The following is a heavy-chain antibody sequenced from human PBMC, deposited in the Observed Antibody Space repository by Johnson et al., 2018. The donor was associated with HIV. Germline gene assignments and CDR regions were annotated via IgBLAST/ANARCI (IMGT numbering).Heavy chain of an antibody. CDR3: QGDSGSYHGNDAFDI. V-gene: IGHV3-74*02. D-gene: IGHD1-26*01. CDR1: GFTFSSYW. Sequence: VQLVESGGGVVQPGGSLRLSCAVSGFTFSSYWMHWVRQAPGKGLVWVSRINSDGSSTNYADSVKGRFTISRDNTKNSLYLQMNSLRADDTALYYCQGDSGSYHGNDAFDIWGQGTMVTVSS. CDR2: INSDGSST. J-gene: IGHJ3*02.